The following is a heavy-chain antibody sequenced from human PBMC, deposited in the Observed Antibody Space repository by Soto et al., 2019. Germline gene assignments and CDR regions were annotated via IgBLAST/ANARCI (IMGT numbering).Heavy chain of an antibody. CDR1: GFTFSSYA. CDR2: ISGSGGST. V-gene: IGHV3-23*01. CDR3: AKLGGFGYYFDY. Sequence: EVQLLESGGGLVQPGGSLRLSCAASGFTFSSYAMSWVRQAQGKGLEWVSAISGSGGSTYYADSVKGRFTISRDNSKNTLYLQMNSLRAEDTAVYYCAKLGGFGYYFDYWGQGTLVTVSS. D-gene: IGHD3-10*01. J-gene: IGHJ4*02.